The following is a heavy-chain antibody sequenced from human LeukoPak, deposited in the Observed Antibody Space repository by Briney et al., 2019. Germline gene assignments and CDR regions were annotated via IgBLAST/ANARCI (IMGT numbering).Heavy chain of an antibody. CDR3: AMDSNTSTMVRGVIPFDY. J-gene: IGHJ4*02. V-gene: IGHV3-23*01. CDR1: GFTFSSYA. D-gene: IGHD3-10*01. Sequence: GGSLRLSCAASGFTFSSYAMSWVRPAPGKGLEWVSAISGSGGSTYYADSVKGRFTISRDNSKNTLYLQMNSLRAEDTAVYYCAMDSNTSTMVRGVIPFDYWDQGTLVTVSS. CDR2: ISGSGGST.